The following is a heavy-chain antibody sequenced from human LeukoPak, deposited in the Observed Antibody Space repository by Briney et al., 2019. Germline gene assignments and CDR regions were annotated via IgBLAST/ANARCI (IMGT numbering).Heavy chain of an antibody. D-gene: IGHD4-17*01. CDR3: AKAKDYGDYVALDY. Sequence: GGSLRLSCAASGFTFRDFWMHWVRQAPGKGPVWVSRMNPDGSATVYADSVKGRFTISRDNSKNTLYLQMNSLRAEDTAVYYCAKAKDYGDYVALDYWGQGTLVTVSS. CDR2: MNPDGSAT. CDR1: GFTFRDFW. V-gene: IGHV3-74*01. J-gene: IGHJ4*02.